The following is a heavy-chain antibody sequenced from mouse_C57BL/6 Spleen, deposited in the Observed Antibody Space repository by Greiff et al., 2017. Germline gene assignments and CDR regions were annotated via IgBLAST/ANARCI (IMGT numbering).Heavy chain of an antibody. CDR1: GYAFSSSW. Sequence: QVQLKESGPELVKPGASVKISCKASGYAFSSSWMNWVKQRPGKGLEWIGRIYPGDGDTNYNGKFKGKATLTADKSSSTAYMQLSSLTSEDSAVYFCAREGDGSSSFDYWGQGTTLTVSS. J-gene: IGHJ2*01. V-gene: IGHV1-82*01. D-gene: IGHD1-1*01. CDR2: IYPGDGDT. CDR3: AREGDGSSSFDY.